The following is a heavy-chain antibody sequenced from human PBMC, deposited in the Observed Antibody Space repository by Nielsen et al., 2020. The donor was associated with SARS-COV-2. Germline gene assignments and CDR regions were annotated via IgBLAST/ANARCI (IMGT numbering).Heavy chain of an antibody. D-gene: IGHD6-13*01. Sequence: ASVKVSCKASGYTFTSYAMHWVRQAPGQRLEWMGWINAGNGNTKYSQKFQGRVTMTTDTSTSTAYMELRSLRSDDTAVYYCARDSSSSFSRWLSGYWGQGTLVTVSS. J-gene: IGHJ4*02. CDR1: GYTFTSYA. V-gene: IGHV1-3*01. CDR2: INAGNGNT. CDR3: ARDSSSSFSRWLSGY.